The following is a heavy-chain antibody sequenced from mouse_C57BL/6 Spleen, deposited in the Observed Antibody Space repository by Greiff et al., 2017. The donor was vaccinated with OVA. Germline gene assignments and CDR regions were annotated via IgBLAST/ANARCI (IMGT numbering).Heavy chain of an antibody. Sequence: EVQLQESGPGLVKPSQSLSLTCSVTGYSITSGYYWNWIRQFPGNKLEWMGYISYDGSNNYNPSLKNRISITRDTAKNQFFLKLNSVTTEDTATYYCARRSRDGYYDAMDYWGQGTSVTVAS. V-gene: IGHV3-6*01. CDR1: GYSITSGYY. D-gene: IGHD2-3*01. J-gene: IGHJ4*01. CDR2: ISYDGSN. CDR3: ARRSRDGYYDAMDY.